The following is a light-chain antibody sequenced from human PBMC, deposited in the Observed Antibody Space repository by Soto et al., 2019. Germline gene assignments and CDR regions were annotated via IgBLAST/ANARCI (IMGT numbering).Light chain of an antibody. Sequence: QSVLTQPASVSGSPGQSITVSCTGTSSDIGTYNYVSWYQQHPGKAPKLIIYEVNNRPSGISNRFSASKSGNTASLSISGLQAEDEADYYCASFTTSSTRVFGTGTQLTVL. J-gene: IGLJ1*01. CDR2: EVN. V-gene: IGLV2-14*01. CDR1: SSDIGTYNY. CDR3: ASFTTSSTRV.